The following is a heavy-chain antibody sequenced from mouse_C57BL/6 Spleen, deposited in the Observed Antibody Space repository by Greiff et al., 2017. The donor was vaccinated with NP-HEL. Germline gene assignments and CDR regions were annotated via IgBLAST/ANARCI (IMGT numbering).Heavy chain of an antibody. Sequence: QVQLQQPGAELVMPGASVKLSCKASGYTFTSYWMHWVKQRPGQGLEWIGEIDPSDSYTNYNQKFKGKSTLTVDKSSSTAYMQLSSLTSEDSAGYYCGRSFGYSNLEGFGYWGQGTLVTVSA. D-gene: IGHD2-5*01. V-gene: IGHV1-69*01. J-gene: IGHJ3*01. CDR3: GRSFGYSNLEGFGY. CDR2: IDPSDSYT. CDR1: GYTFTSYW.